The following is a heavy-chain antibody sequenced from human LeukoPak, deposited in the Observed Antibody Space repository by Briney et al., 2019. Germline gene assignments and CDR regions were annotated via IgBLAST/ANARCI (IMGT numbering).Heavy chain of an antibody. CDR1: GGSINSYY. CDR3: ARGGKATVVTM. Sequence: SETLSLTCTVSGGSINSYYWSWIRQPAGKGLAWLGRIYSSGSTNYNPSLKSRVSMSVDTSKNQLSLKLTSVTAADTAVYYCARGGKATVVTMWGQGILVT. J-gene: IGHJ4*02. CDR2: IYSSGST. D-gene: IGHD4-23*01. V-gene: IGHV4-4*07.